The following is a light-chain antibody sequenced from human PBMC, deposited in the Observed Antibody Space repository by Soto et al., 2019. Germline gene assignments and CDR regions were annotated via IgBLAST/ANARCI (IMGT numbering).Light chain of an antibody. CDR1: SSNIGSNY. V-gene: IGLV1-47*01. Sequence: QSVLTQPPSASGTPGQRVTISCSGSSSNIGSNYVYWYQQLPGAAPKPLMYRNNQRPSGVPDRFSGSKSGTSASLAISGLRSEDEADYYCAAWDDSLSALFGGGTKLTVL. J-gene: IGLJ2*01. CDR3: AAWDDSLSAL. CDR2: RNN.